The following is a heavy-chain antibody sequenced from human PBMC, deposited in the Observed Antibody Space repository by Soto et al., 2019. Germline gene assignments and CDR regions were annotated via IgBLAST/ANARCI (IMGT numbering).Heavy chain of an antibody. CDR1: GDYINNYY. D-gene: IGHD3-16*01. Sequence: SETLSLTCTVSGDYINNYYWSWIRQSPGKGLEMIGYIFYTGSTYYNPSLNSRVTISVDRSKNQFSLQLSSMTAADTAMYYCTRLTIMAEFDYWGQGKLVTVSS. CDR2: IFYTGST. J-gene: IGHJ4*02. CDR3: TRLTIMAEFDY. V-gene: IGHV4-59*08.